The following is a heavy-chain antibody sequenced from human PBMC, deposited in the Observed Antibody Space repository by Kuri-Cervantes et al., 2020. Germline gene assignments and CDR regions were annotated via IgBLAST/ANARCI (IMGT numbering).Heavy chain of an antibody. CDR1: GFTFSSYA. Sequence: GESLKISCAASGFTFSSYAMSWVRQAPGKGLEWVSAISGSGGSTYYADSVKGRFTISRDSSKNTLYLQMNSLRAEDTAVYYCAKKESFDYWGQGTLVTVSS. CDR3: AKKESFDY. J-gene: IGHJ4*02. V-gene: IGHV3-23*01. CDR2: ISGSGGST. D-gene: IGHD3-10*01.